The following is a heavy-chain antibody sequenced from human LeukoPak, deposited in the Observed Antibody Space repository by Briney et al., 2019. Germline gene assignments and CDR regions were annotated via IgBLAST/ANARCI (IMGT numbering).Heavy chain of an antibody. J-gene: IGHJ4*02. Sequence: GGSLRLSCAASGFTFSSYAMSWVRQAPGKGLEWVSAISGSGGSTYYADSVKGRFTISRDNSKNTLYLQMNSLRAEDTAVYYCAKPRTHKSEMATILDDYWGQGTLVTVSS. V-gene: IGHV3-23*01. CDR3: AKPRTHKSEMATILDDY. D-gene: IGHD5-24*01. CDR1: GFTFSSYA. CDR2: ISGSGGST.